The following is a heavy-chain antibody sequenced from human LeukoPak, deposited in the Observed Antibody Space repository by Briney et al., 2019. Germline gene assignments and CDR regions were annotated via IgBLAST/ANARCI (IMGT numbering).Heavy chain of an antibody. CDR3: VTGSTLDY. D-gene: IGHD2-2*01. Sequence: GASVKVSCKVSGYTLTELSMHWVRPAPGKGLEWMGGFDPEDGETIYAQKFQGRITMTEDTSTDTAYMELGSLRSDDTAVYYCVTGSTLDYWGQGTLATVSS. CDR1: GYTLTELS. CDR2: FDPEDGET. V-gene: IGHV1-24*01. J-gene: IGHJ4*02.